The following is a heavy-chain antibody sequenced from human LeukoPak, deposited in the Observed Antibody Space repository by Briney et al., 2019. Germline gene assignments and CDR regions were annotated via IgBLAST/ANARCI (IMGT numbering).Heavy chain of an antibody. CDR3: ARGAKTTVTTLFMPYYYYYYMDV. CDR1: GSTFSSYS. V-gene: IGHV3-21*01. D-gene: IGHD4-17*01. CDR2: ISSSSSYI. Sequence: PGGSLRLSCAASGSTFSSYSMNWVRQAPGKGLEWVSSISSSSSYIYYADSVKGRFTISRDNAKNSLYLQMNSLRAEDTAVYYCARGAKTTVTTLFMPYYYYYYMDVWGKGTTVTVSS. J-gene: IGHJ6*03.